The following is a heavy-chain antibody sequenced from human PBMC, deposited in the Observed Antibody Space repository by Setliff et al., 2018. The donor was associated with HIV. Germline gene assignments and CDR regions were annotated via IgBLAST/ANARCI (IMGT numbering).Heavy chain of an antibody. CDR3: ATGPPLSSGWSQGAFGI. D-gene: IGHD6-19*01. J-gene: IGHJ3*02. Sequence: ASVKVSCKASGYTFTDYYMHWVQQAPGKGLEWMGRVDPEDGETIYAEKFQGRVTITADTSTDTAYMELSSLRSEDTAVYYCATGPPLSSGWSQGAFGIWGQGTMVTVSS. CDR1: GYTFTDYY. CDR2: VDPEDGET. V-gene: IGHV1-69-2*01.